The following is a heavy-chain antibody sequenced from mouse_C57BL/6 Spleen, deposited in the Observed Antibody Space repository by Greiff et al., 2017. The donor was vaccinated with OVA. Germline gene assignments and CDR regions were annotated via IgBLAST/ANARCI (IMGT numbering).Heavy chain of an antibody. Sequence: VQLQQSGPELVKPGASVKISCKASGYAFSSSWMNWVKQRPGKGLEWIGRIYPGDGDTNYNGKFKGKATLTADKSSSTAYMQLSNLTSEDSAVYFCASGGTWFAYWGQGTLVTVSA. J-gene: IGHJ3*01. CDR3: ASGGTWFAY. V-gene: IGHV1-82*01. CDR1: GYAFSSSW. CDR2: IYPGDGDT.